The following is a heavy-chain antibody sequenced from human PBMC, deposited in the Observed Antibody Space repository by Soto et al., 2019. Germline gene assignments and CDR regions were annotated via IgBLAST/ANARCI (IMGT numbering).Heavy chain of an antibody. D-gene: IGHD6-19*01. CDR3: ARGAGIAVASTSFDS. J-gene: IGHJ4*02. V-gene: IGHV3-30-3*01. CDR2: ISYDGSNK. CDR1: GFTFSSYS. Sequence: QVQLVESGGGVVQPGRSLRLSCAASGFTFSSYSMHWVRQAPGKGLEWVAVISYDGSNKYYADSVKGRFTISRENSKNTRYLQMKSLRAEDTAVYYCARGAGIAVASTSFDSWGQGTLVTVSS.